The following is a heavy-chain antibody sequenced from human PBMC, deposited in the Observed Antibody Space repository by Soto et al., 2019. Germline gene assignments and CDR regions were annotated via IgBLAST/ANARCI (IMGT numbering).Heavy chain of an antibody. CDR2: IKQDGSEK. D-gene: IGHD3-16*02. Sequence: EVQLVESGGGLVQPGGSLRLSCAASGFTFSSYWMSWVRQAPGKGLEWVANIKQDGSEKYYVDSVKGRFTISRDNAKNSLYLQMNSLRDEDTAVYYCARDGLVGDYIWGSYRSGSWFDPWGQGTLVTVSS. V-gene: IGHV3-7*01. CDR1: GFTFSSYW. J-gene: IGHJ5*02. CDR3: ARDGLVGDYIWGSYRSGSWFDP.